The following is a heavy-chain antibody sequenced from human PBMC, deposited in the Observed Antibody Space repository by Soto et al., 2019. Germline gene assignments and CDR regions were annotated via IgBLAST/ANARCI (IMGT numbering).Heavy chain of an antibody. V-gene: IGHV4-59*01. CDR3: AKYLEFTTPYFDY. J-gene: IGHJ4*02. CDR2: IYYSGIT. Sequence: PSETLSLTCTVSGGSISSYYWSWIRQPPGKGLEWIGYIYYSGITNYNPSLKSRVTISVDTSKNQFSLKLSSVTAADTAVYYCAKYLEFTTPYFDYWGQGALVTVSS. D-gene: IGHD3-22*01. CDR1: GGSISSYY.